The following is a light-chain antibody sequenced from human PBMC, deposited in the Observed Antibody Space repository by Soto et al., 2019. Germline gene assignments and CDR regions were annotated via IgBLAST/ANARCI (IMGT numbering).Light chain of an antibody. CDR3: QQYDNLPLT. Sequence: DIQMTQSPSSLSVSVGDRVTITSRASHNIRNSLNWYQQKPGKAPKLLIYDASNLETGVPSRFSGSGSGTDFTFTISSLQPEDIATYYCQQYDNLPLTFGQGTRLEIK. CDR2: DAS. V-gene: IGKV1-33*01. J-gene: IGKJ5*01. CDR1: HNIRNS.